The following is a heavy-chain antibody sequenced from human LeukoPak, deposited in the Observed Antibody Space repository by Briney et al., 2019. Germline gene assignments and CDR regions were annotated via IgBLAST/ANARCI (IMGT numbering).Heavy chain of an antibody. CDR1: GYTFTSYG. CDR2: ISAYNGNT. CDR3: ARRGYDYGDNWFDP. Sequence: ASVKVSCKASGYTFTSYGISWVRQAPGQGLEWMGWISAYNGNTNYAQKLQGRVTMTADTSTSTAYMELRSLRSDDTAVYYCARRGYDYGDNWFDPWGQGTLVTVSS. D-gene: IGHD4-17*01. V-gene: IGHV1-18*01. J-gene: IGHJ5*02.